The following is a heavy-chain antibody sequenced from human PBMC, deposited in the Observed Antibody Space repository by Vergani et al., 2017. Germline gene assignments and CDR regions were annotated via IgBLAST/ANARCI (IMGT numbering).Heavy chain of an antibody. J-gene: IGHJ5*02. CDR1: GYTFTSYY. Sequence: QVQLVQSGAEVKKPGASVKVSCKASGYTFTSYYMHWVRQAPGQGLEWMGIINPSGGSTSYAQKFQGRVTMTRDTSTSTVYMELSSLRSEDTAVYYCARDESTAMVHLGFDPWGQGTLVTVSS. CDR2: INPSGGST. CDR3: ARDESTAMVHLGFDP. V-gene: IGHV1-46*01. D-gene: IGHD5-18*01.